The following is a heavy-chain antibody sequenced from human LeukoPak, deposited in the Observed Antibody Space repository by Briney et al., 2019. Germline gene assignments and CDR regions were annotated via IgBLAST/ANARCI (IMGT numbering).Heavy chain of an antibody. CDR1: GGSISSYY. CDR3: ARLNGGN. Sequence: PSETLSLTCTVSGGSISSYYWSWIRRPPGKGLEWPGYVDYSGSTAYNPSLNGRVAISPDTSKNQFSLKLRSVTAADTAVYYCARLNGGNWGPGILVTVSS. J-gene: IGHJ4*02. D-gene: IGHD4-23*01. CDR2: VDYSGST. V-gene: IGHV4-59*08.